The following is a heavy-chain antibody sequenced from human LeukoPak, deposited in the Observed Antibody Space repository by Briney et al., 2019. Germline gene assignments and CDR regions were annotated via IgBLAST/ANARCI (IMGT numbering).Heavy chain of an antibody. J-gene: IGHJ6*03. CDR2: IYTSGST. CDR1: GGSISSYY. D-gene: IGHD5-18*01. Sequence: PSETLSLTCTVSGGSISSYYWSWIRQPPGKGLEWIGYIYTSGSTNYNPSLKSRVTISVDTSKNQFSLKLSSVTAADTAVYYCARVLDGDTAMVWQSYYMDVWGKGTTVTVSS. CDR3: ARVLDGDTAMVWQSYYMDV. V-gene: IGHV4-4*09.